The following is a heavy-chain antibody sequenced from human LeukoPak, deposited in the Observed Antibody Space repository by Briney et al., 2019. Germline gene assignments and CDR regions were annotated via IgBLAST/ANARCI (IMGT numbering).Heavy chain of an antibody. V-gene: IGHV4-59*08. J-gene: IGHJ6*02. CDR1: GGSISSYY. D-gene: IGHD3-9*01. Sequence: PSETLSLTCTVSGGSISSYYWSWIRQPPGKGLEWIGYIYYSGSTNYNPSLKSRVTISVDTSKNQFSLKLSSVTAADTAVYYCARHSHNFVWFYRGPANMDVWGQGTTVTVSS. CDR2: IYYSGST. CDR3: ARHSHNFVWFYRGPANMDV.